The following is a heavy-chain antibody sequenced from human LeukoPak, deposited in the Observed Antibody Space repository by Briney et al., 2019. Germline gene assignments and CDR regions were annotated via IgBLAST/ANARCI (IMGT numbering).Heavy chain of an antibody. CDR1: GFTFSSCA. CDR2: ISGSGGRP. J-gene: IGHJ4*02. V-gene: IGHV3-23*01. Sequence: GGSLRLSCAASGFTFSSCAMSWVRQAPGKGLEWVSAISGSGGRPYYADSVKGRFTISRDNSKNTLYLQMNSLRAEDTAVYYCARHPEPGYCSSTSCHESYFDYWGQGALVTVSS. CDR3: ARHPEPGYCSSTSCHESYFDY. D-gene: IGHD2-2*01.